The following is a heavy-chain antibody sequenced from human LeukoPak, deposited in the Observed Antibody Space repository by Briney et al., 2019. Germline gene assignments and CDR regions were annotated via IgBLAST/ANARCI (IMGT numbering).Heavy chain of an antibody. Sequence: GGSLRLSCAASGFTFSSYSMNWVRQAPGKGLQWVSALSGSGAKTYYADSVKGRFTISRDNSKNTLYLRMNRLRAEDTAVYYCAKDQGSYGMDVWGQGTTVTVSS. V-gene: IGHV3-23*01. CDR1: GFTFSSYS. CDR2: LSGSGAKT. J-gene: IGHJ6*02. CDR3: AKDQGSYGMDV.